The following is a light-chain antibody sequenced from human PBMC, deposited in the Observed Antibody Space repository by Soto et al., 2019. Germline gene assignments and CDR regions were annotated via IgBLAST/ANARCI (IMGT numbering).Light chain of an antibody. CDR3: YSYTTSSTYV. CDR2: DVS. Sequence: QPARTHPASVYGAPGEAITISCTGTSSDVGGYNYVSWYQQHPAKVPKLMIYDVSNRPSGVSDRFSGSKSGNTASLTISGLQAEDEADYYCYSYTTSSTYVFGTGTKVTVL. J-gene: IGLJ1*01. V-gene: IGLV2-14*01. CDR1: SSDVGGYNY.